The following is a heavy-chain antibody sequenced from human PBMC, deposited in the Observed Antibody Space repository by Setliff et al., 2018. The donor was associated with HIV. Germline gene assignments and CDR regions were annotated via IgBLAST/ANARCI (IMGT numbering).Heavy chain of an antibody. CDR1: GYTFTDYF. J-gene: IGHJ4*02. CDR3: ARQLSNSFDY. D-gene: IGHD1-1*01. V-gene: IGHV1-2*02. CDR2: ISPDNANT. Sequence: GASVKVSCKSSGYTFTDYFMHWVRQAPGQGLEWMGWISPDNANTRISQRFWGSVTMTRDRSINTAYMEFTGLTSDDTAVYYCARQLSNSFDYWGQGTLVTVS.